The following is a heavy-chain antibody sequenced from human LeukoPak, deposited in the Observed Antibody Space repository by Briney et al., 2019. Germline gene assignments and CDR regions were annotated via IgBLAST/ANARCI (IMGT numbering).Heavy chain of an antibody. CDR2: IYGTETT. D-gene: IGHD5-18*01. Sequence: KPSETLSLTCTVSGASISNYYWNWIRQTPGKGLEWIGYIYGTETTKTNPYFKSRVTISVDTSKIQFSLRLNSVTAADTAVYFCARGRGGGYSYGFDYWGRGTLVTVSS. CDR3: ARGRGGGYSYGFDY. CDR1: GASISNYY. J-gene: IGHJ4*02. V-gene: IGHV4-59*01.